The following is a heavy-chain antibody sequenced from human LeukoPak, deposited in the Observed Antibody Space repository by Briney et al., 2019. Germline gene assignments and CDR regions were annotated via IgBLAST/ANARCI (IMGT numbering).Heavy chain of an antibody. Sequence: GGSLRLSCAASGFTVSTNYMSWVRQAPGKGLEWVSAISGSGGSTYYADSVKGRFTISRDNSKNTLYLQMNSLRAEDTAVYYCAKEDQDIVIVPAADWGQGTLVTVSS. D-gene: IGHD2-2*01. J-gene: IGHJ4*02. CDR2: ISGSGGST. CDR1: GFTVSTNY. CDR3: AKEDQDIVIVPAAD. V-gene: IGHV3-23*01.